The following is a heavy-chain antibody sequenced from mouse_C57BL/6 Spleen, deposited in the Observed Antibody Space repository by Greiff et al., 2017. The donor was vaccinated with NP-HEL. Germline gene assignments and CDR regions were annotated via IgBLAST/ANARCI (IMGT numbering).Heavy chain of an antibody. Sequence: VKLQESGAELVRPGTSVKVSCKASGYAFTNYLIEWVKQRPGQGLEWIGVINPGSGGTNYNEKFKGKATLTADKSSSTAYMQLSSLTSEDSAVYFCERYYDYDAYYYAMDYWGQGTSVTVSS. V-gene: IGHV1-54*01. J-gene: IGHJ4*01. CDR2: INPGSGGT. CDR1: GYAFTNYL. CDR3: ERYYDYDAYYYAMDY. D-gene: IGHD2-4*01.